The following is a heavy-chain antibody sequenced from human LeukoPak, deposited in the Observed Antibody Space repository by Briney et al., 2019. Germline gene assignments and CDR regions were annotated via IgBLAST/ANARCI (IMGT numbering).Heavy chain of an antibody. J-gene: IGHJ4*02. V-gene: IGHV3-74*01. CDR2: INTDGTVT. CDR1: GFTFSKYW. Sequence: GGSLRLSCAASGFTFSKYWMLWVRQAPGRGLESVSRINTDGTVTTYADSVKGRFTVSRDNADNTMFLQINSVRDEDTAVYYCATKQWLAPPPDSWGQGTPVTVSS. D-gene: IGHD6-19*01. CDR3: ATKQWLAPPPDS.